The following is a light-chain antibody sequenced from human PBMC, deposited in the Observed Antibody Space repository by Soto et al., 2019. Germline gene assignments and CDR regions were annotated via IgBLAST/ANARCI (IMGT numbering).Light chain of an antibody. V-gene: IGKV3-15*01. CDR3: QQYNNWPPRT. Sequence: EIVMTQSPASLSVSPGETATLSCRASQSISNSLAWYQQKPGQAPSLLIYGASTRATGIPARFSGSGSGTELTHTISSLQSEDSALYYWQQYNNWPPRTFGQGTKLEIK. CDR1: QSISNS. CDR2: GAS. J-gene: IGKJ2*01.